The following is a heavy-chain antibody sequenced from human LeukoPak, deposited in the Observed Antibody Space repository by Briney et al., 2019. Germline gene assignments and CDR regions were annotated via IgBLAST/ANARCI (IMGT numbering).Heavy chain of an antibody. CDR2: ISSSGSTI. V-gene: IGHV3-48*03. J-gene: IGHJ4*02. Sequence: QSGGPLRLSCAASGFTFSSYEMNWVRQAPGKGLEGVSYISSSGSTIYYADSVKGRFTISRDNAKNSLYLQMNSLRAEDTAVYYCAREGSTKWELSDYFDYWGQGTLVTVSS. CDR3: AREGSTKWELSDYFDY. CDR1: GFTFSSYE. D-gene: IGHD1-26*01.